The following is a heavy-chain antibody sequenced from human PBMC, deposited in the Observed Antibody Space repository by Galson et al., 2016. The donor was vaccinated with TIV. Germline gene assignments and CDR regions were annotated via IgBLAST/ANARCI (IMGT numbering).Heavy chain of an antibody. J-gene: IGHJ4*02. CDR1: GGTFSSYA. V-gene: IGHV1-69*19. D-gene: IGHD1-7*01. Sequence: SCKASGGTFSSYAISWVRQAPGQGLEWMGGIIPIFHTTNYAQKFQGRVTITADEFTSIAYMELSSLRSEDTALYYCARAGGYNWNYGYFDFWGQGTLVTVSS. CDR3: ARAGGYNWNYGYFDF. CDR2: IIPIFHTT.